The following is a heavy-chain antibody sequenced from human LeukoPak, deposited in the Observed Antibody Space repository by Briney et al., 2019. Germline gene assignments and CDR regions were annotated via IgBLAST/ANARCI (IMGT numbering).Heavy chain of an antibody. V-gene: IGHV1-69*13. J-gene: IGHJ4*02. D-gene: IGHD2-2*01. CDR1: GGTFSSYA. CDR3: AIGYCSSTSCYDHPPDY. CDR2: IIPIFGTA. Sequence: ASVKVSCKASGGTFSSYAISWVRQAPGQGLEWMGGIIPIFGTANYARKFQGRVTITADESTSTAYMELSSLRSEDTAVYYCAIGYCSSTSCYDHPPDYWGQGTLVTVSS.